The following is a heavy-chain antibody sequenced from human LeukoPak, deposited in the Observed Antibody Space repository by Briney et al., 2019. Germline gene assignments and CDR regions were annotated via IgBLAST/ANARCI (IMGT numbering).Heavy chain of an antibody. CDR3: AKDRGDGYNYDYYYGMDV. D-gene: IGHD5-24*01. CDR1: GFTFSSYG. J-gene: IGHJ6*02. CDR2: ISYDGSNK. V-gene: IGHV3-30*18. Sequence: PGRSLRLSCAASGFTFSSYGMHWVRQAPGKGLEGVAVISYDGSNKYYADSVKGRFTISRDNSKNTLYLQMNSLRAEDTAVYYCAKDRGDGYNYDYYYGMDVWGQGTTVTVSS.